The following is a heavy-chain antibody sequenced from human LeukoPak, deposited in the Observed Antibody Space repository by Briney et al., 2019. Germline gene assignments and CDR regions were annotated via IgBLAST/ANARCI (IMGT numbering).Heavy chain of an antibody. CDR3: AEGAYDFLEIAYFDY. Sequence: PGGSLRLSCAASGFSFTKYAMNWVRQAPGKGLEWVAVVIGSSGATDYADSVKGRFTISRDNSKNTLFLQMNSLRAEDTAIYYCAEGAYDFLEIAYFDYWGQGALVTVSS. J-gene: IGHJ4*02. CDR1: GFSFTKYA. CDR2: VIGSSGAT. D-gene: IGHD3-3*01. V-gene: IGHV3-23*01.